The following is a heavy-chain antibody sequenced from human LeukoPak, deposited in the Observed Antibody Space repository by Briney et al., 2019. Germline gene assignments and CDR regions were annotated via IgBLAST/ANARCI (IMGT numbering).Heavy chain of an antibody. CDR2: IDKDGSEK. CDR3: ATYTQHFGAPGTDY. Sequence: PGGSLRLSCEVSGFTFSKYWMRWVRQAPGKGLEWVAIIDKDGSEKRYVDSVEGRFTISRDNAKNSVYLQMTSLGAEDTAVYYCATYTQHFGAPGTDYWGQGILVTVSS. D-gene: IGHD3-10*01. V-gene: IGHV3-7*01. J-gene: IGHJ4*02. CDR1: GFTFSKYW.